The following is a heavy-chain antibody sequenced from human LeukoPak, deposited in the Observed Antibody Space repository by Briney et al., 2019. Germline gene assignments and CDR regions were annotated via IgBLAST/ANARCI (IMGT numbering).Heavy chain of an antibody. CDR3: AREGGSSYSRPFDY. D-gene: IGHD5-18*01. Sequence: PGGFLRLSCAASGFTFSSYSMSWVRQAPGKGLEWVSSITTSSTYISYADSVKGRFTISRDNSKNTLYLQMNSLRPEDTAVYYCAREGGSSYSRPFDYWGQGTQVTVSS. V-gene: IGHV3-21*04. CDR1: GFTFSSYS. J-gene: IGHJ4*02. CDR2: ITTSSTYI.